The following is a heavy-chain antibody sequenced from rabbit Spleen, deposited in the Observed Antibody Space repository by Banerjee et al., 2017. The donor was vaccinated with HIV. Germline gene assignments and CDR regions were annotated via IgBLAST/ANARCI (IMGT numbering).Heavy chain of an antibody. CDR3: ARDRYGGDDYLGYYGMDL. CDR1: GFDFSSNA. J-gene: IGHJ6*01. Sequence: QEQLEESGGGLVKPEGSLTLTCTASGFDFSSNAMCWVRQAPGKGLEWIACIYIGSGSTAYASWVNGRFTISKISSTTVTLQMTSLTVADTATYFCARDRYGGDDYLGYYGMDLWGPGTLVTVS. CDR2: IYIGSGST. V-gene: IGHV1S45*01. D-gene: IGHD4-2*01.